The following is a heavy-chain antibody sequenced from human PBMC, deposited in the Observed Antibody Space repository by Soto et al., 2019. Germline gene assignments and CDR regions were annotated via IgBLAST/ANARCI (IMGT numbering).Heavy chain of an antibody. D-gene: IGHD4-17*01. V-gene: IGHV3-33*01. CDR3: ARDGDGDPRY. J-gene: IGHJ4*02. CDR1: GFTFSSYG. Sequence: QVQLVESGGGVVQPGRSLRLSCAASGFTFSSYGMQWVRQAPGKGLEWVAVIWYDGSNKYYADSVKGRFTISRDNSKNTLYLQMNSLRAEDTAVYYCARDGDGDPRYWGQGTLVTVSS. CDR2: IWYDGSNK.